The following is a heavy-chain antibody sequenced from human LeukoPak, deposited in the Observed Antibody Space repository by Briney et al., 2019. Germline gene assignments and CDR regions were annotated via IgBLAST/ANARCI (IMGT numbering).Heavy chain of an antibody. D-gene: IGHD6-19*01. J-gene: IGHJ4*02. CDR3: AKISSGWYYFDY. CDR2: ISSSSSYI. Sequence: GGSLRLSCAASGFTFSSYSMNWVRQAPGKGLEWVSSISSSSSYIYYADSVKGRSTISRDNAKNSLYLQMNSLRAEDTALYYCAKISSGWYYFDYWGQGTLVTVSS. V-gene: IGHV3-21*04. CDR1: GFTFSSYS.